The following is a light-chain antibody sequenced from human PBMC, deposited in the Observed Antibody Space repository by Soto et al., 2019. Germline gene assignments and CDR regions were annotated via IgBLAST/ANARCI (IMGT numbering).Light chain of an antibody. CDR2: GAS. J-gene: IGKJ2*01. CDR1: QNISAD. V-gene: IGKV3-15*01. Sequence: IVMTQSPATLSVSPGERATLSCRASQNISADLAWYQQKPGQAPRFLIFGASTRATGIPPRFRGSGSGTEFTLTISSLQSEDFAVYYCQQYNSWPYTFGQGTKLEIK. CDR3: QQYNSWPYT.